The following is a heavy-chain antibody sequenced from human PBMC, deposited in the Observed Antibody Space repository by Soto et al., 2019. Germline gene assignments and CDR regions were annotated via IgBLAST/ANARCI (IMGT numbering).Heavy chain of an antibody. CDR3: AKEADISGYYPDY. V-gene: IGHV3-23*01. J-gene: IGHJ4*02. CDR2: ISGSGGST. CDR1: GFTFSSYA. Sequence: TGGSLRLSCAASGFTFSSYAMSWVRQAPGKGLEWVSVISGSGGSTHYADSVKGRSTISRDNSKNTLHLQVNSLRGKDTAVYYCAKEADISGYYPDYWGQGTQVTVSS. D-gene: IGHD3-22*01.